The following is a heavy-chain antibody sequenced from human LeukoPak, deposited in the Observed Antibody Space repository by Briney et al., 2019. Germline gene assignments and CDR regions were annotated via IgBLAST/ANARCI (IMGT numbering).Heavy chain of an antibody. CDR1: GYTFTGYY. Sequence: ASVKVSCKASGYTFTGYYMHWVRQAPGQGLEWMGWMNPNSRGKNYAQKFQGRVTMTRDTSISTAYMELSRLRSDDTAVYYCARGRVGWLQSLLDYWGQGTLVTVSS. V-gene: IGHV1-2*02. CDR3: ARGRVGWLQSLLDY. CDR2: MNPNSRGK. D-gene: IGHD5-24*01. J-gene: IGHJ4*02.